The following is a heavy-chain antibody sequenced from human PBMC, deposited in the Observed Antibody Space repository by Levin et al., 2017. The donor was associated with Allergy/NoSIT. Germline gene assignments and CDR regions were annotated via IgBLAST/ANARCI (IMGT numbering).Heavy chain of an antibody. D-gene: IGHD2-2*01. CDR2: ISYDGSNK. CDR1: GFTFSSYG. Sequence: LSLTCAASGFTFSSYGMHWVRQAPGKGLEWVAVISYDGSNKYYADSVKGRFTISRDNSKNTLYLQMNSLRAEDTAVYYCAKDVAYQLLNWGQGTLVTVSS. CDR3: AKDVAYQLLN. J-gene: IGHJ4*02. V-gene: IGHV3-30*18.